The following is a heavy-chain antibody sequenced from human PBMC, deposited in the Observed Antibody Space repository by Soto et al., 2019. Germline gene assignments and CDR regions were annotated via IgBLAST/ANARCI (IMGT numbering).Heavy chain of an antibody. CDR2: IRGSGIRT. CDR3: PQYQAYGSPSSYPVPRTNYFDY. J-gene: IGHJ4*02. Sequence: PGGSLRLSCAASGFTFSTYAMSWVRQAPGEGLEWVSSIRGSGIRTYYADSVKGRFTISRDNSKTTLYLQMNSRRAEDTAVYNRPQYQAYGSPSSYPVPRTNYFDYCGQGTLVT. V-gene: IGHV3-23*01. CDR1: GFTFSTYA. D-gene: IGHD3-10*01.